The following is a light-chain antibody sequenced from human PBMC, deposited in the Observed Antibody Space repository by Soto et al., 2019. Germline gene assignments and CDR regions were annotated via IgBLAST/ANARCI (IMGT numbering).Light chain of an antibody. CDR2: GAS. Sequence: EVVMTQAPATLSVSPGGRATLSCRASQSISGTLAWYQQKPGQAPRLLIHGASTRAPGFPARFSGSGSGTDFTLTISSLQSEDFAVYYCQQYDNWPWTFGQGTKVEI. J-gene: IGKJ1*01. CDR3: QQYDNWPWT. CDR1: QSISGT. V-gene: IGKV3-15*01.